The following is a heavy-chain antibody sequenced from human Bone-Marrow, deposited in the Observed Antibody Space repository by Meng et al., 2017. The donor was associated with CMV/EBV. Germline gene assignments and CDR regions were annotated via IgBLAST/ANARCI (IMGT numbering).Heavy chain of an antibody. J-gene: IGHJ6*01. CDR1: GYTFTSYD. D-gene: IGHD3-3*01. Sequence: ASVKVSCKASGYTFTSYDINWVRQATGQGLEWMGWMNPNSGNTGYAQKFQGRVTITRNTSISTAYMELSRLRSEDTAVYYCARGSRYYDFWSGYYKGYYYYYGMVVWGQGTTVTVSS. CDR2: MNPNSGNT. CDR3: ARGSRYYDFWSGYYKGYYYYYGMVV. V-gene: IGHV1-8*03.